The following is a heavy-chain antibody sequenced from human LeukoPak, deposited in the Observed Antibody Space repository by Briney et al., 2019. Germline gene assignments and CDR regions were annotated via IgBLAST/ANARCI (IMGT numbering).Heavy chain of an antibody. CDR3: ARGAFAVTTDDAFDI. CDR2: ISSSSSYI. J-gene: IGHJ3*02. V-gene: IGHV3-21*01. Sequence: GGSLRLSCGASGFTFSSYSMNWVRQAPGKGLEWVSSISSSSSYIYYADSVKGRFTISRDNAKNSLYLQMNSLRAEDTAVYYCARGAFAVTTDDAFDIWGQGTMVTVSS. D-gene: IGHD4-17*01. CDR1: GFTFSSYS.